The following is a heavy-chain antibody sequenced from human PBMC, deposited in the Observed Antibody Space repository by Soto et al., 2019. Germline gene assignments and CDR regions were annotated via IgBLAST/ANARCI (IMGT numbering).Heavy chain of an antibody. CDR1: GYTFTSYG. D-gene: IGHD2-15*01. CDR2: ISAYNGNT. V-gene: IGHV1-18*01. CDR3: ARTDIVVVVAACNWFDP. J-gene: IGHJ5*02. Sequence: ASVKVSCKASGYTFTSYGISWVRQAPGQGLEWMGWISAYNGNTNYAQKLQGRVTMTTDTSTSTAYMELRSLRSDDTAVYYCARTDIVVVVAACNWFDPWGQGTLVTVCS.